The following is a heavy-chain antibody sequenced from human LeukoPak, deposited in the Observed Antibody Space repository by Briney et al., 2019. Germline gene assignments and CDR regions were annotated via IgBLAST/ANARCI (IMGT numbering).Heavy chain of an antibody. D-gene: IGHD3-16*01. V-gene: IGHV3-30*18. CDR2: ISYDGSNK. J-gene: IGHJ4*02. Sequence: GGSLRLSCVVSGFTFSNYGMHWVRQAPGKGLGWVSVISYDGSNKYYADSVEGRFTISRDNSKSTLYLQMNSLRADDTAVYYCAKGGGVWGTAGYWGQGTLVTVSS. CDR3: AKGGGVWGTAGY. CDR1: GFTFSNYG.